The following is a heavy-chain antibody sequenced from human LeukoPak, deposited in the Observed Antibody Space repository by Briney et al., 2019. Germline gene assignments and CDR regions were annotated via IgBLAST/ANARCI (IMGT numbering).Heavy chain of an antibody. CDR3: AKQVDSGSYRPFDY. J-gene: IGHJ4*02. V-gene: IGHV3-23*01. Sequence: GGSLRLSCTASGFTFSSYEMNWVRQAPGKGLEWVSCISVSGGSTYYADSVKGRFTISRDNSKNTLYLQINSLRADDTAVYYCAKQVDSGSYRPFDYWGQGTLVTVSS. CDR1: GFTFSSYE. CDR2: ISVSGGST. D-gene: IGHD1-26*01.